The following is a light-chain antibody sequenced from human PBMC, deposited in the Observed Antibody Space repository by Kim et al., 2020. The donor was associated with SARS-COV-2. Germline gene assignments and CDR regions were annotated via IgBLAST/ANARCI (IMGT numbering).Light chain of an antibody. CDR1: SSSIASNY. J-gene: IGLJ3*02. V-gene: IGLV6-57*03. Sequence: TITTSCTPSSSSIASNYVQWYKQRPGSAPTTVLYEENNRPSGVPARFSGSIDSSSNAASLTISGLKTEDEADYYGQSYDSSDVWVFGGGTQLTVL. CDR3: QSYDSSDVWV. CDR2: EEN.